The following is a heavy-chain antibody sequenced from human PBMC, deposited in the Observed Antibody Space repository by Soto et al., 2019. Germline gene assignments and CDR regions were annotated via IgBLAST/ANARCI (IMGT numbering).Heavy chain of an antibody. Sequence: QVQLQESGPGLVKPSQTLSLTCTVSGGSMSSGTYYWSWIRQPPGKGLEWIGYIYYSGSTYYNPSLKSRVTISVDTSKTQFSLKLRSVTAADTAVYYCAREGDAFGAPFDYWGQGTLVTVSS. D-gene: IGHD3-10*01. CDR3: AREGDAFGAPFDY. V-gene: IGHV4-30-4*01. CDR1: GGSMSSGTYY. CDR2: IYYSGST. J-gene: IGHJ4*02.